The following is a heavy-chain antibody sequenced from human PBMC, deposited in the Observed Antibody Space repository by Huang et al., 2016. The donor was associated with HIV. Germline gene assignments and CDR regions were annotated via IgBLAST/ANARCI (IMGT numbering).Heavy chain of an antibody. CDR2: INHSGST. D-gene: IGHD1-1*01. CDR1: GGSFSGYY. J-gene: IGHJ3*02. Sequence: QVQLQQWGAGLLKPSETLSLTCAVYGGSFSGYYWGWIRQSPGKGLEWIGEINHSGSTNYNPSLKSRLTISVDTSKNQFSLKLSSVTAADTAVYYCARERMMSWLDDHDAFDIWGQGTMVTVSS. CDR3: ARERMMSWLDDHDAFDI. V-gene: IGHV4-34*01.